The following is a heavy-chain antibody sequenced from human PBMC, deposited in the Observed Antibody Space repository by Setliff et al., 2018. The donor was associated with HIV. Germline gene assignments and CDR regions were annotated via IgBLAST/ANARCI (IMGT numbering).Heavy chain of an antibody. V-gene: IGHV3-74*01. CDR1: GFTFSSYW. CDR3: VREAWSAIRYFDWLLSYMDV. D-gene: IGHD3-9*01. J-gene: IGHJ6*03. CDR2: VNTDGSST. Sequence: GDSLKTSCAASGFTFSSYWMHWVRQAPGEGLVWVARVNTDGSSTNYADSVKGRFTISRDNAKNTLNLQMHSLRAEDTAVYFCVREAWSAIRYFDWLLSYMDVWGKGTAVTVSS.